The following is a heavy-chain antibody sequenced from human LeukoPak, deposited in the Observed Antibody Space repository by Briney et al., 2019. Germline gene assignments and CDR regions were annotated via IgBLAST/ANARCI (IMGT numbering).Heavy chain of an antibody. CDR2: INAGNGNT. CDR3: ARDDEAAAGDY. CDR1: GYTFTSYA. V-gene: IGHV1-3*01. J-gene: IGHJ4*02. D-gene: IGHD6-13*01. Sequence: GASVTVSCKASGYTFTSYAMHWVRQAPGQRLEWMGWINAGNGNTKYSQKFQGRVTITRDTSASTAYMELSSLRSEDTAVYYCARDDEAAAGDYWGQGTLVTVSS.